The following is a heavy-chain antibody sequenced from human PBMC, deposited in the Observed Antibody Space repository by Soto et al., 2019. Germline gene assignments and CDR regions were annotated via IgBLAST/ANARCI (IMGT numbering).Heavy chain of an antibody. V-gene: IGHV1-18*04. CDR2: INPNNGNT. CDR1: GYTFIGYY. J-gene: IGHJ4*02. CDR3: ARVGSSSWYFDY. D-gene: IGHD6-13*01. Sequence: EASVKVSCKTSGYTFIGYYMHWVRQAPGQGLEWLGWINPNNGNTNYAQKLQGRVTMTTDTSTSTAYMELRSLRSDDTAVHYCARVGSSSWYFDYWGQGTLVTVSS.